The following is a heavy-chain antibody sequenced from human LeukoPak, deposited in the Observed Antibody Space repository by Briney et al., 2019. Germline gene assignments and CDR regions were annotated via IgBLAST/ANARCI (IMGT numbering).Heavy chain of an antibody. J-gene: IGHJ4*02. V-gene: IGHV4-59*02. CDR3: AREAPGGSGWTYFDY. Sequence: SETLSLTCAVSGGSVSGHYWDWIRQPPGKGLEGIGYIYASGSANYHPPLKSRVTISFVTSQNLVSLRLPSVTADDTAVYYCAREAPGGSGWTYFDYWGQGSLVTVSS. CDR1: GGSVSGHY. D-gene: IGHD6-19*01. CDR2: IYASGSA.